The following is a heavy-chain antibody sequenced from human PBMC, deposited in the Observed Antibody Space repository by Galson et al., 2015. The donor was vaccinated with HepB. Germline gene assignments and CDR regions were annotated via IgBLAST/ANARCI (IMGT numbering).Heavy chain of an antibody. V-gene: IGHV3-48*02. CDR1: GFTFSSYS. Sequence: SLRLSCAASGFTFSSYSMNWVRQAPGKGLEWVSYISSSSSTIYYADSVKGRFTISRDNAKNSLYLQMNSLRDKDTAVYYCARGIVVPAAMSKAAAAKTGDAFDICGQGTMVTVSS. J-gene: IGHJ3*02. CDR2: ISSSSSTI. D-gene: IGHD2-2*01. CDR3: ARGIVVPAAMSKAAAAKTGDAFDI.